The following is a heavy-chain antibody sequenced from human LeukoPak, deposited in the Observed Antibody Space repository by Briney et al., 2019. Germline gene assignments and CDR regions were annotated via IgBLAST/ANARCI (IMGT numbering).Heavy chain of an antibody. CDR1: GFTFSGYY. D-gene: IGHD5-24*01. CDR2: ISSSGSSI. CDR3: VRVKGGWLGEKTYDY. Sequence: GGSLRLSCGASGFTFSGYYMSWIRQTPGKGLEWLAYISSSGSSIDYADSVKGRFTVSRDNGKNSLFLQMNSLRAEDTAIYYCVRVKGGWLGEKTYDYLGQGTLVTVSP. V-gene: IGHV3-11*01. J-gene: IGHJ4*02.